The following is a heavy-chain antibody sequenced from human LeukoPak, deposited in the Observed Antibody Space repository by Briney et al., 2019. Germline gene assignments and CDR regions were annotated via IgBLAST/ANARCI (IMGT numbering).Heavy chain of an antibody. CDR1: GYTFTGYY. D-gene: IGHD3-9*01. CDR2: INPNSGGT. Sequence: WASVKVSCKASGYTFTGYYMHWVRQAPGQGLEWMGWINPNSGGTNYAQKFQGRVTMTRDTSISTAYMELSRLRSDDTAVYYCARGDHYDILTGYQTPSHLSDYWGQGTLVTVSS. V-gene: IGHV1-2*02. CDR3: ARGDHYDILTGYQTPSHLSDY. J-gene: IGHJ4*02.